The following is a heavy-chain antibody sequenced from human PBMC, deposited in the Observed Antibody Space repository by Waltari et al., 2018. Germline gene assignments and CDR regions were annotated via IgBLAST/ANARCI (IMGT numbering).Heavy chain of an antibody. V-gene: IGHV4-4*02. Sequence: QLQLQESGPGLVKPSGTLSLTCNVSGDSMSDTYWWDWVRQSPGKGLEWIGQVYRTGKTNYNPSFASRVTVSLDTSTNQFSLKLSSATAADTAVYFCARDRGRGLYLDSWGQGTLVTVSP. J-gene: IGHJ4*02. CDR1: GDSMSDTYW. D-gene: IGHD2-15*01. CDR3: ARDRGRGLYLDS. CDR2: VYRTGKT.